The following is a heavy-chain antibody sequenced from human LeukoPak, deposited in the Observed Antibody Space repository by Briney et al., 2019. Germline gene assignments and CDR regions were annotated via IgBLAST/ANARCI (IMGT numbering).Heavy chain of an antibody. Sequence: SETLSLTCTVSGYSISSGYYWGWIRQPPGKGLEWIGSVHYSGSIYYNPSLKSRATLSLDTSKNQFSLRLSSVTAADTAVYYCARDLVYCSSTSCYSRGPGYWGQGTLVTVSS. V-gene: IGHV4-38-2*02. CDR2: VHYSGSI. CDR3: ARDLVYCSSTSCYSRGPGY. CDR1: GYSISSGYY. D-gene: IGHD2-2*01. J-gene: IGHJ4*02.